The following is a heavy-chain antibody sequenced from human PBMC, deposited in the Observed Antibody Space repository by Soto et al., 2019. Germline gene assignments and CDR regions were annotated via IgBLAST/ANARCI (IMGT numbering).Heavy chain of an antibody. J-gene: IGHJ3*02. CDR3: ARYLEGTGPGRGAFVI. CDR2: ISYSGYT. CDR1: GGSIRNDNFY. Sequence: QVQLQESGQGLVKPSQTLSLTCTVSGGSIRNDNFYCSYLRQRPGKGLEWIAYISYSGYTYYNPSLKSRVIISVDPSNNRFSLILNCVTAANTAVYYCARYLEGTGPGRGAFVIWGRGTLVTVSS. V-gene: IGHV4-31*03. D-gene: IGHD3-3*01.